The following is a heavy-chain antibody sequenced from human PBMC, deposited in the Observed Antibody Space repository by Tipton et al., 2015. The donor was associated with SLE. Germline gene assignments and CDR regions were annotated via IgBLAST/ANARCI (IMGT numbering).Heavy chain of an antibody. J-gene: IGHJ3*02. CDR1: GYSISSNYY. D-gene: IGHD6-13*01. CDR3: ARVVYSFSDAFDI. V-gene: IGHV4-38-2*02. Sequence: TLSLTCTVSGYSISSNYYWGWIRQPPGKGLDWIGNIYHSGTTHYNPSLRSRVSLSVDPSSNQFSLNLRSVTAADTAFYYCARVVYSFSDAFDIWGQGTLVTVSS. CDR2: IYHSGTT.